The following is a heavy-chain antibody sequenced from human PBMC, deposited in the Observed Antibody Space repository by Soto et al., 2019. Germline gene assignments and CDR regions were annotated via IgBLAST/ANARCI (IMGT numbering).Heavy chain of an antibody. V-gene: IGHV4-59*01. CDR3: ARVGGDDFGDSGGFDY. CDR1: GGSIRDYF. CDR2: IYYSGRT. J-gene: IGHJ4*02. D-gene: IGHD4-17*01. Sequence: QVQLQESGPGLVKPSETLSLTCTVSGGSIRDYFWTWIRQPPGKGLEWIGYIYYSGRTNYNPSLKSRVYMSVDTTNNHFALRLRSLTAADTAVYYCARVGGDDFGDSGGFDYWGQGTLVTVSS.